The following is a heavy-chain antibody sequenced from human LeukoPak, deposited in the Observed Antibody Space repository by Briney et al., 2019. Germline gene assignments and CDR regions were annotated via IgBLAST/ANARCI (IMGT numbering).Heavy chain of an antibody. J-gene: IGHJ6*02. CDR1: GFSFSSYG. V-gene: IGHV3-33*01. CDR2: IWYDGSHS. D-gene: IGHD2-2*01. Sequence: GGSLRLSCAASGFSFSSYGMRWVRQAPGKGLEWVGDIWYDGSHSYYADSVKGRFTISRDNSMNTLYMQMNSLRGEDAAVYYCVRGGYCSGTSCAHYDGMDVWGQGTTVTVSS. CDR3: VRGGYCSGTSCAHYDGMDV.